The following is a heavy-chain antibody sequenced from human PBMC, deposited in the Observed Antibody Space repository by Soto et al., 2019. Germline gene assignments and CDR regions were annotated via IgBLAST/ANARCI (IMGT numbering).Heavy chain of an antibody. Sequence: SETLSLTCTVSGGSISSGGYYWSWIRHHPGKGLEWFGYIYYSGSTYYNPSLKSRVTISVDTSKNQFSLKLSSVTAADTAVYYCARGASDDFWSGYKNWFDPWGQGTLVTVSS. CDR1: GGSISSGGYY. D-gene: IGHD3-3*01. CDR2: IYYSGST. CDR3: ARGASDDFWSGYKNWFDP. J-gene: IGHJ5*02. V-gene: IGHV4-31*03.